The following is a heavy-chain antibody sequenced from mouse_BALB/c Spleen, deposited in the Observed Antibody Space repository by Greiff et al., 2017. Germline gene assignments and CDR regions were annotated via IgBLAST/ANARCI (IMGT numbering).Heavy chain of an antibody. V-gene: IGHV5-9-1*01. Sequence: EVMLVESGGGLVKPGGSLKLSCAASGFAFSSYDMSWVRQTPEKRLEWVAYISDGGSYTYYPDSVKGRFTISRDNAKNNLYLQMSSLKSEDTAMYYCARGDYGMDAMDYWGQGTSVTVSS. J-gene: IGHJ4*01. D-gene: IGHD1-1*01. CDR3: ARGDYGMDAMDY. CDR2: ISDGGSYT. CDR1: GFAFSSYD.